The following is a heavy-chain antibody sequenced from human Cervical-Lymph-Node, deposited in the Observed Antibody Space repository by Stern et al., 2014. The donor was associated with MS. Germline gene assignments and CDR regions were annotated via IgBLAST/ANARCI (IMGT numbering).Heavy chain of an antibody. J-gene: IGHJ4*02. D-gene: IGHD6-13*01. CDR2: ISSRSSYI. CDR1: GFVFSSVS. V-gene: IGHV3-21*01. Sequence: VQLVQSGGGLVKTGGSLTLSCAASGFVFSSVSMHWVRQAPGKGLEWVSRISSRSSYIHYADSVKGRFIISRDNAKNSLYLQMNSLRAEDTAVYYCVKTASTAGLYYFDSWGQGTLVTVSS. CDR3: VKTASTAGLYYFDS.